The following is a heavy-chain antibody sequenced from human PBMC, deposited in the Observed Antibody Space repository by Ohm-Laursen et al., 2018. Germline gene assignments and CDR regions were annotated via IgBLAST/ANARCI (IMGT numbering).Heavy chain of an antibody. V-gene: IGHV1-46*01. Sequence: GASVKVSCKASGYTFTNYYMHWVRQAPGQGLEWMGIINTGGGSTSHAQKFQGRLTMTRDTSTSTVYVELSSLRSEDTAMYYCARGQPIDFWGQGTLVTVSS. J-gene: IGHJ4*02. CDR1: GYTFTNYY. CDR3: ARGQPIDF. CDR2: INTGGGST.